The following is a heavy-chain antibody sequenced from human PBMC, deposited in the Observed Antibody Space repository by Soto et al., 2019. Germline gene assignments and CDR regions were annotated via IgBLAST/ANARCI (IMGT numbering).Heavy chain of an antibody. CDR1: GYTFTGAY. CDR3: ARAMIIVEYGMDI. V-gene: IGHV1-2*02. CDR2: INPNSGGT. D-gene: IGHD3-22*01. J-gene: IGHJ6*02. Sequence: VASVKVSCKASGYTFTGAYIHWVRQAPGQGLEWMGCINPNSGGTEFAQKFQGRVTVTRDTSITTVYMEMNRLRSDDTGVYYCARAMIIVEYGMDIWGQGTAVTVSS.